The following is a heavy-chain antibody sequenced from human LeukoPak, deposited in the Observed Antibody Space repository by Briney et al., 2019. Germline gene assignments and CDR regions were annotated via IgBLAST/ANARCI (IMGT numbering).Heavy chain of an antibody. J-gene: IGHJ3*02. CDR3: ARHPDHDYSNDGAFDI. CDR1: GGSISSSSYY. CDR2: IYYSGST. D-gene: IGHD4-11*01. Sequence: PSETLSLTCTVSGGSISSSSYYWGWIRQPPGEGLEWIGSIYYSGSTYYNPSLKSRVTISVDTSKNQFSLKLSSVTAADTAVYYCARHPDHDYSNDGAFDIWGQGTMVTVSS. V-gene: IGHV4-39*01.